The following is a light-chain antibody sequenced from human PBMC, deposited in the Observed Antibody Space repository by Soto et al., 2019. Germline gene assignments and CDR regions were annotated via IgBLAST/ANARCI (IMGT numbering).Light chain of an antibody. J-gene: IGLJ1*01. CDR3: KSYAGSNTYV. CDR2: EVV. CDR1: KNDVGFYDF. Sequence: QSVLTQPPSASGSPGQSVTISCTGTKNDVGFYDFVSWYQHHPGKAPRLIIYEVVQRPSGVPDRFSGSKSGNKASLTVSGLQAADEADYFCKSYAGSNTYVFGSGTKVTVL. V-gene: IGLV2-8*01.